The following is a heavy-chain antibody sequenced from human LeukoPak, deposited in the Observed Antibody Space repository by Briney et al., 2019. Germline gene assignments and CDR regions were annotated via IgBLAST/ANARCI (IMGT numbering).Heavy chain of an antibody. CDR1: GFIFSYFE. CDR2: IGSSGVNK. J-gene: IGHJ4*02. CDR3: ASFTDY. Sequence: GGSLKLSCATSGFIFSYFEMNWVRQAPGKGLEWVSYIGSSGVNKYYAGSVEGRFTISRDSARNSLYLQMNSLRAEDTAVYYCASFTDYWGQGTLVTVSS. V-gene: IGHV3-48*03.